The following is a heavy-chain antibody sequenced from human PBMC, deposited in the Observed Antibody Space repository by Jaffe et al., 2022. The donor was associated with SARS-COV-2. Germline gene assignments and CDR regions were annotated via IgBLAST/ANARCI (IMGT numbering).Heavy chain of an antibody. CDR2: ISGSGGST. D-gene: IGHD3-10*01. CDR1: GFTFSSFA. J-gene: IGHJ4*02. CDR3: AKSNYYGSGTYYVDFDY. Sequence: EVRLLESGGGLVQPGGSLRLSCAASGFTFSSFAMGWVRQAPGKGLEWVSVISGSGGSTFSADSVKGRFTISRDNSKNTLYLQMNSLRVEDTAVYYCAKSNYYGSGTYYVDFDYWGQGTLVTVSS. V-gene: IGHV3-23*01.